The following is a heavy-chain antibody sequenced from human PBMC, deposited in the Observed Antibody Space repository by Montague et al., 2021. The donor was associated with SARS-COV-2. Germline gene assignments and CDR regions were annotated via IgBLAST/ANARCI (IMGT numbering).Heavy chain of an antibody. D-gene: IGHD1-26*01. CDR3: ARDNMGSIDY. V-gene: IGHV3-30*04. J-gene: IGHJ4*02. CDR1: GFTFSTYY. CDR2: MSYDGSSR. Sequence: SLSLSLAASGFTFSTYYMQWVRQAPGKGLEWVAIMSYDGSSRYHVDSVKGRFTISRDNSRNTLYLQMDSLRSEDTAVYYCARDNMGSIDYWGQGTLVTVSS.